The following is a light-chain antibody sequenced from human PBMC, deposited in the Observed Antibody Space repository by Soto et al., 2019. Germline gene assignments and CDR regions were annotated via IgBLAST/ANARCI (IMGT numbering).Light chain of an antibody. J-gene: IGKJ2*01. CDR2: DAA. Sequence: DIQMTQSPSPLSASVGDRVTISCQASQDIGTFLNWYQQTSGKAPRLLIYDAAHLETGVSSRFSGSGSRTHFTFTISSLQPEDVATYYCQQFQSAPYTFGQGTKLEIK. CDR3: QQFQSAPYT. CDR1: QDIGTF. V-gene: IGKV1-33*01.